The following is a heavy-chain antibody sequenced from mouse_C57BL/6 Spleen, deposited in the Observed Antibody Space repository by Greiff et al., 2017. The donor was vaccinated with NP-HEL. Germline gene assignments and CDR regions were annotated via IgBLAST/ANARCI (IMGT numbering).Heavy chain of an antibody. D-gene: IGHD3-3*01. V-gene: IGHV1-54*01. J-gene: IGHJ4*01. CDR3: ARSTARGYAMDY. Sequence: QVQLKQPGAELVRPGTSVKVSCKASGYAFTNYLIEWVKQRPGQGLEWIGVINPGSGGTNYNEKFKGKATLTAAKSSSTAYMQLSSLTSEDSAVYFCARSTARGYAMDYWGQGTSVTVSS. CDR1: GYAFTNYL. CDR2: INPGSGGT.